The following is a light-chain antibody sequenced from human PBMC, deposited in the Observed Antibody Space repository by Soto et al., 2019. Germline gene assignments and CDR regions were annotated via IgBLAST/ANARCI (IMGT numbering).Light chain of an antibody. Sequence: EIVLTQSPGTLSLSPGERATLSCRASQSVSSNYLAWYQQKPGQTPRLLIYGASSRGTGIPDRFSGSGSGTDFTLTISRLEPEDFAVYYCQQYGSSPYTFGQGTKLEIK. CDR3: QQYGSSPYT. CDR2: GAS. CDR1: QSVSSNY. V-gene: IGKV3-20*01. J-gene: IGKJ2*01.